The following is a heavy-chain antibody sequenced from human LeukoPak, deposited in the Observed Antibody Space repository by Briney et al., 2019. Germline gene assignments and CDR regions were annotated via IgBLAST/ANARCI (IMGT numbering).Heavy chain of an antibody. CDR3: ARDGDFSENCWFDP. Sequence: PSVKVSCTASGYTFTNYAMNWVRQAPRQGLEWMGWINTNTGNPTYAQGFTGRFVFSLDTSVSTAYLQISSLKAEDTAVYYCARDGDFSENCWFDPWGQGTMVTVSS. CDR2: INTNTGNP. CDR1: GYTFTNYA. D-gene: IGHD7-27*01. V-gene: IGHV7-4-1*02. J-gene: IGHJ5*02.